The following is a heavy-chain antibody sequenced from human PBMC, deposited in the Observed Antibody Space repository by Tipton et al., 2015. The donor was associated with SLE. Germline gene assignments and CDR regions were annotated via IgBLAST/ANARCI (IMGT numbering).Heavy chain of an antibody. D-gene: IGHD3-3*01. Sequence: TLSLTCTVSGDSISSAIYYWGWIRQPPGKGLEWIGTLSYSGSAYYNPSLKSRVTISVDASKNQFSLNLNSVTAADTAVYYCARAARVAFDYWGRGILVTVSS. CDR1: GDSISSAIYY. CDR2: LSYSGSA. V-gene: IGHV4-39*01. J-gene: IGHJ4*02. CDR3: ARAARVAFDY.